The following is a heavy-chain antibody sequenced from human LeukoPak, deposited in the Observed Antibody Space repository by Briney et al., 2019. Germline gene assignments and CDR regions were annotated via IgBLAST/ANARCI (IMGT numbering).Heavy chain of an antibody. Sequence: GGSLRLSCAASKLTFSNYAMHWVRQAPGKGLEWVSTISGRGIGTYYADSVKGRFTISRDNSRDTLYLQMNSLTVDDTAVYYCVRNRNLKMTSTGILGNWGLGTLVIVSS. J-gene: IGHJ4*02. CDR2: ISGRGIGT. CDR1: KLTFSNYA. D-gene: IGHD3-3*02. CDR3: VRNRNLKMTSTGILGN. V-gene: IGHV3-23*01.